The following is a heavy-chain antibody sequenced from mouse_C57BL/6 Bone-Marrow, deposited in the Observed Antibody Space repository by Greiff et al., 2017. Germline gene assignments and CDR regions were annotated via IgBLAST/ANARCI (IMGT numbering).Heavy chain of an antibody. V-gene: IGHV1-81*01. CDR2: IYPRSGNT. CDR1: GYTFTSYG. Sequence: QVQLQQSGAELARPGASVKLSCKASGYTFTSYGISWVKQRTGQGLEWIGEIYPRSGNTNYNEKFKGKATLTADKSSSTAYMELRSLTSEVSAVYFCASSGSYCRNYRTWFAFWVQGTVVTVTA. CDR3: ASSGSYCRNYRTWFAF. J-gene: IGHJ3*01. D-gene: IGHD2-10*01.